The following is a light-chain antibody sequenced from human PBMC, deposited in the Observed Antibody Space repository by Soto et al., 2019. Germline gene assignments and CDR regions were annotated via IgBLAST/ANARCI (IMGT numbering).Light chain of an antibody. V-gene: IGLV1-44*01. CDR2: SDN. CDR3: AAWDDSLNGLWV. J-gene: IGLJ3*02. Sequence: QSVLTQPPSASGTPGQTVTISCSGSRSNIGSNTVNWYLQLPGTAPKLLIYSDNQRPSGVPDRFSGSKSGTSASLAISGLQSEDEADYDCAAWDDSLNGLWVFGGGTKLTVL. CDR1: RSNIGSNT.